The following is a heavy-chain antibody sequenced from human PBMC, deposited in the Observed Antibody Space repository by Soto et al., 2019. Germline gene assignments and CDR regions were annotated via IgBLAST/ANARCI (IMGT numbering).Heavy chain of an antibody. Sequence: QVQLVQSGAEVKKPGSSVKVSCKASGGTFSSYAISWVRQAPGQGLEWMGGIIPIFGTANYAQKFQGRVTITADKSTSTAYLELSSLRSEDTAVYYCARDLDYGDYPRGYYGMDVWGQGTTVTVSS. CDR3: ARDLDYGDYPRGYYGMDV. J-gene: IGHJ6*02. CDR1: GGTFSSYA. D-gene: IGHD4-17*01. V-gene: IGHV1-69*06. CDR2: IIPIFGTA.